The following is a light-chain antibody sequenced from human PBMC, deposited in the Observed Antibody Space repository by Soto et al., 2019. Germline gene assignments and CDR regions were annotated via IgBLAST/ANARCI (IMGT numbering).Light chain of an antibody. Sequence: IALTQSPATLSLSPGERAPLSCRASQSVSSSSLAWYQQKRGQAPRLLIHDASSRATGIPDRFSGSGSGTDFTLTISSLEAEDFAVYYCQQRSIWPLTFGQGTRLEIK. J-gene: IGKJ5*01. CDR1: QSVSSSS. CDR2: DAS. CDR3: QQRSIWPLT. V-gene: IGKV3D-20*02.